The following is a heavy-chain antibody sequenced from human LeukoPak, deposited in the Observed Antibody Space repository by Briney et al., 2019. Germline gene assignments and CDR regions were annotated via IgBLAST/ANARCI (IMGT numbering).Heavy chain of an antibody. V-gene: IGHV3-9*01. CDR3: AKDLYGIYGSGSYFDY. CDR1: GFTFDDYA. D-gene: IGHD3-10*01. CDR2: TSWNSGSI. Sequence: GGSLRLSCAASGFTFDDYAMHWVRQAPGKGLEWVSGTSWNSGSIGYADSVKGRFTISRDNAKNSLYLQMNSLRAEDTALYYCAKDLYGIYGSGSYFDYWGQGTLVTVSS. J-gene: IGHJ4*02.